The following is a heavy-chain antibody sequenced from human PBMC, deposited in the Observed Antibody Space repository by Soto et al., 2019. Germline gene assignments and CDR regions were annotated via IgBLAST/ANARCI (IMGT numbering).Heavy chain of an antibody. Sequence: SETLSLTCSVSGAALNSGNYYWSWTRQVPGKGLEWIGHIYVTGAVDYNPSLRDRITISQDTSERQFSLNLRLVTAADTAAYYCARLRIATNNYKWFDPWGQGTLVTVSS. J-gene: IGHJ5*02. V-gene: IGHV4-31*03. CDR1: GAALNSGNYY. D-gene: IGHD2-21*01. CDR2: IYVTGAV. CDR3: ARLRIATNNYKWFDP.